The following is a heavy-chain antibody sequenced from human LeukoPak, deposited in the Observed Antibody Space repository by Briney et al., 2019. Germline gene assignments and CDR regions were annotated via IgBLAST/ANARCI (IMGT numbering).Heavy chain of an antibody. V-gene: IGHV1-46*01. J-gene: IGHJ4*02. CDR2: INPSGGST. Sequence: ASVKVSCKASGYTFTGYYMHWARQAPGQGLEWMGIINPSGGSTSYAQKFQGRVTMTRDMSTSTVYMELSSLRSEDTAVYYCATDGIFSAALDYWGQGTLVTVSS. D-gene: IGHD3-9*01. CDR3: ATDGIFSAALDY. CDR1: GYTFTGYY.